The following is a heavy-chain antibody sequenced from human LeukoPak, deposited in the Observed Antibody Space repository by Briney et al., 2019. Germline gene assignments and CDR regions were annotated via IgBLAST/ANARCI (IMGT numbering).Heavy chain of an antibody. CDR1: GGSISSYY. D-gene: IGHD5-24*01. CDR2: IYYSGST. J-gene: IGHJ3*02. CDR3: ARPRRDGYINAFDI. Sequence: PSETLSLTCTVSGGSISSYYWSWIRQPPGKGLEWIGYIYYSGSTNYNPSLKSRVTISVDTSKNQFSLNLSSVTAADTAVYYCARPRRDGYINAFDIWGQGTMVTVSS. V-gene: IGHV4-59*08.